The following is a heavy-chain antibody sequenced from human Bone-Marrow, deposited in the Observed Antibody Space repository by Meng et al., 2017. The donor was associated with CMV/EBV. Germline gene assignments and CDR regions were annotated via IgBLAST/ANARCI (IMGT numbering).Heavy chain of an antibody. J-gene: IGHJ6*02. CDR2: ISYDGSNK. V-gene: IGHV3-30*04. Sequence: GGSLRLSCAASGFSFSNYAMHWVRQAPGKGLERLAVISYDGSNKYYADSVKGRFTISRDNSKNTLYLQVNSLRAEDTAVYYCARDLSFCSSSTCYKGYYYYYGMDVWGQGTTVTSP. D-gene: IGHD2-2*01. CDR3: ARDLSFCSSSTCYKGYYYYYGMDV. CDR1: GFSFSNYA.